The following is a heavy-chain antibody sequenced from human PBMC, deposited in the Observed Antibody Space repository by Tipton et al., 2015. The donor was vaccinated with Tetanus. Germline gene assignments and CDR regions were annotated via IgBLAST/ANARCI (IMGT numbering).Heavy chain of an antibody. D-gene: IGHD6-13*01. CDR1: GYSFTSYW. V-gene: IGHV5-51*01. CDR2: IYPANSDT. CDR3: ASGGWTAAGTFDY. Sequence: LVQSGAEVKKPGDSLRISCTASGYSFTSYWIGWVRQMPGKGLEWMGVIYPANSDTTYSPSFQGLVTISVDKSISTAYLQWSSLKASDTAMYYCASGGWTAAGTFDYWGQGTLVSVS. J-gene: IGHJ4*02.